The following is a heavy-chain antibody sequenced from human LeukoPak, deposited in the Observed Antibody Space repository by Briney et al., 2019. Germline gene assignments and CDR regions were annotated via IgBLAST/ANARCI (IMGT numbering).Heavy chain of an antibody. CDR1: GFTVSSDY. Sequence: GGSLRLSCAASGFTVSSDYMSWVRQAPGKGLEWVSVIYSGGTTYYADSVKGRFTISSDNSKNTLYLQMNSLRAEDTAVYYCARPAMTSDDFWGQGTLVTVSS. J-gene: IGHJ4*02. V-gene: IGHV3-53*01. D-gene: IGHD4-11*01. CDR3: ARPAMTSDDF. CDR2: IYSGGTT.